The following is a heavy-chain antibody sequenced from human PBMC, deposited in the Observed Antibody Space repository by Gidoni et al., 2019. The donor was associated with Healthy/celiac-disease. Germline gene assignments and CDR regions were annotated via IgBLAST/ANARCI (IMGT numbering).Heavy chain of an antibody. CDR3: SGGNRYYYYGMDV. V-gene: IGHV4-34*01. CDR2: INHSGST. Sequence: QVQLQQWGAGLLKPSETLSLTCAVYGGSFSGYYWSWIRQPPGKGLEWIGEINHSGSTNYNPSLKSRVTISVDTSKNQFSLKLSSVTAADTAVYYCSGGNRYYYYGMDVWGQGTTVTVSS. CDR1: GGSFSGYY. J-gene: IGHJ6*02. D-gene: IGHD2-15*01.